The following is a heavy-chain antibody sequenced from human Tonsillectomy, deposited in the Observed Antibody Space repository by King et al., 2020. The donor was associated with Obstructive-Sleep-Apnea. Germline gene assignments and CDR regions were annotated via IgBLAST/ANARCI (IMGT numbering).Heavy chain of an antibody. CDR3: AKDRGDRLLSNDAFDI. Sequence: VQLVESGGGVVQPGGSLRLSCAASGFTFSTYGMHWVRQAPGKGLEWVAFAQFAGRYKTYADSVKGRFTISRDNSKNTLYLQMNSLRAEDTAVYYCAKDRGDRLLSNDAFDIWGQGTMVTVSS. V-gene: IGHV3-30*02. J-gene: IGHJ3*02. CDR1: GFTFSTYG. D-gene: IGHD2-2*01. CDR2: AQFAGRYK.